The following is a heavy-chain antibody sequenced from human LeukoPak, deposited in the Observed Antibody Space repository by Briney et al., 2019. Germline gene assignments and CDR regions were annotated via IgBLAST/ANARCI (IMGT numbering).Heavy chain of an antibody. CDR3: ARVVAADQGYCSGGSCYALYAFDI. CDR2: INTNTGNP. Sequence: VASVKVSCKASGYTFTSYAMNWVRQAPGQGLEWMGWINTNTGNPTYAQGFTGRFVFSLDTSVSTAYLQISSLKAEDTAVYYCARVVAADQGYCSGGSCYALYAFDIWGQGTMVTVSS. J-gene: IGHJ3*02. CDR1: GYTFTSYA. V-gene: IGHV7-4-1*02. D-gene: IGHD2-15*01.